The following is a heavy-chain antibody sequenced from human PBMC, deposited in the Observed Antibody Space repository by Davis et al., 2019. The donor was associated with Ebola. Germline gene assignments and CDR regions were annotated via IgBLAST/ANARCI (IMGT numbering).Heavy chain of an antibody. CDR3: ARRSALYYYYYGMDV. D-gene: IGHD6-6*01. CDR1: GGSISSSSYY. J-gene: IGHJ6*02. Sequence: MPSETLSLTCTVSGGSISSSSYYWGWIRQPPGRGLEWIGSIYYSGSTYYNPSLKSRVTISVDTSKNQFSLKLSSVTAADTAVYYCARRSALYYYYYGMDVWGQGTTVTVSS. V-gene: IGHV4-39*01. CDR2: IYYSGST.